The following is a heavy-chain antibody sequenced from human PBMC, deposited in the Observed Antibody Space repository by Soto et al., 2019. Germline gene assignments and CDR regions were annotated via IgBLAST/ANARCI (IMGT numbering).Heavy chain of an antibody. CDR1: GYSISSGYY. CDR3: ARGTDFWSGTHPFDY. V-gene: IGHV4-38-2*01. Sequence: KTSETLSLTCAVSGYSISSGYYWGWIRQPPGKGLEWIGSIYHSGSTYYNPSLKSRVTISVDTSKNQFSLKLSSVTAADTAVYYCARGTDFWSGTHPFDYWGQGTLVTAPQ. CDR2: IYHSGST. D-gene: IGHD3-3*01. J-gene: IGHJ4*02.